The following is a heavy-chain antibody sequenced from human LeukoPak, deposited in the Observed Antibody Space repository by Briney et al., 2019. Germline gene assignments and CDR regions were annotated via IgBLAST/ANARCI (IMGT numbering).Heavy chain of an antibody. J-gene: IGHJ3*02. CDR2: IYTSGST. CDR1: GGSISSYY. Sequence: PSETLSLTCTVSGGSISSYYWSWIRQPAGKGLEWIGRIYTSGSTNYNPSLKSRATMSVDTSKNQFSLKLSSVTAADTAVYYCARDDDSSGYQGAFDIWGQGTMVTVSS. V-gene: IGHV4-4*07. CDR3: ARDDDSSGYQGAFDI. D-gene: IGHD3-22*01.